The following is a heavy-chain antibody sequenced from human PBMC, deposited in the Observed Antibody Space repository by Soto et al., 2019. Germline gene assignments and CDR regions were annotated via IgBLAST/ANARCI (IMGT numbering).Heavy chain of an antibody. Sequence: KVSCKASGYFFKSYDIHWVRQMPGKGLEWMGRIDPGDSYTNYSPSFQGHVTFSADKSISTAYLQWSSLKASDSAMYYCALTRYSNGSLIPGMDCWGQGTLVTVS. D-gene: IGHD5-18*01. CDR3: ALTRYSNGSLIPGMDC. J-gene: IGHJ4*02. CDR1: GYFFKSYD. V-gene: IGHV5-10-1*01. CDR2: IDPGDSYT.